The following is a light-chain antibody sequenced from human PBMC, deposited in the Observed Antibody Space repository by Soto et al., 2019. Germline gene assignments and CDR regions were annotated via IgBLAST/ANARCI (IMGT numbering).Light chain of an antibody. J-gene: IGKJ3*01. CDR1: QSIGNY. Sequence: EFVLTQSPATLALSPWEGATLSCMASQSIGNYLAWYQQKPVQAPRLLIYATSNRATGIPARFSGSGSGTDFTLTISSLEPEDFAVYYCQQRSSWPFTFGHGTKVDIK. CDR2: ATS. V-gene: IGKV3-11*01. CDR3: QQRSSWPFT.